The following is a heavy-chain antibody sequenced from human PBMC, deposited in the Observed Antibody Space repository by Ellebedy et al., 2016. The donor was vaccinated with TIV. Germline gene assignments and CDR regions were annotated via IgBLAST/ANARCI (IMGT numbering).Heavy chain of an antibody. Sequence: PGGSLRLSCAASGFTFSSYSMAWVRQVPGKGLEWVSAMAEYDGRTFYADSVRGRFTISRDNSANLLFLHMHSLRAEDTAIYYCTKRAENWGFFDYWGQGARVTVSS. CDR3: TKRAENWGFFDY. CDR1: GFTFSSYS. J-gene: IGHJ4*02. D-gene: IGHD7-27*01. V-gene: IGHV3-23*01. CDR2: MAEYDGRT.